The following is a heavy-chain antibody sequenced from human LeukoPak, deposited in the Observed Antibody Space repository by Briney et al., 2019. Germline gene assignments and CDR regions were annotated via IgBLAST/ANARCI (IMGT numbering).Heavy chain of an antibody. CDR1: GYTFSSYG. Sequence: ASVKVSCKASGYTFSSYGISWVRQAPGQGLEWMGWISVYNGNTNYAQKFQGRVTMTTDISTSTAYMELRSLRSDDTAVYYCARYDGDRPLNKYYMDVWGKGTTVTISS. D-gene: IGHD4-17*01. V-gene: IGHV1-18*01. CDR3: ARYDGDRPLNKYYMDV. J-gene: IGHJ6*03. CDR2: ISVYNGNT.